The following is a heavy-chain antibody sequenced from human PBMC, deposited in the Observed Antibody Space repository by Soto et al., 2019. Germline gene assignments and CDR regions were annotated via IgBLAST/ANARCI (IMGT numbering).Heavy chain of an antibody. CDR2: IIPIFGTA. Sequence: GASVKVSCKASGGTFSSYAISWVRQAPGQGLEWMGGIIPIFGTANYAQKFQGRVTITADESTSTAYMELSSLRSEDTAVYYCARAPVDYYDSSGYWSPWGQGTLVTVSS. CDR1: GGTFSSYA. D-gene: IGHD3-22*01. J-gene: IGHJ5*02. V-gene: IGHV1-69*13. CDR3: ARAPVDYYDSSGYWSP.